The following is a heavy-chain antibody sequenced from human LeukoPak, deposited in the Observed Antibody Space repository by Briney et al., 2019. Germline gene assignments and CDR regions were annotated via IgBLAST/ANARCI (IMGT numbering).Heavy chain of an antibody. CDR2: IIPIFGTA. Sequence: GASVKVSCKASGGTFSSYAISWVRQAPGQGLEWMGGIIPIFGTANYAQKFQGRVTITADESTSTAYMELSSLRSEDTAVYYCARVDDILTGCCYYYGMDVWGQGTTVTVSS. J-gene: IGHJ6*02. D-gene: IGHD3-9*01. V-gene: IGHV1-69*01. CDR1: GGTFSSYA. CDR3: ARVDDILTGCCYYYGMDV.